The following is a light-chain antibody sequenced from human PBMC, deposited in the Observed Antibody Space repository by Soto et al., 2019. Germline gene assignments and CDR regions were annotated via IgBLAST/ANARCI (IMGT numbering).Light chain of an antibody. V-gene: IGKV4-1*01. CDR1: QSVLYSSNNKNY. J-gene: IGKJ5*01. Sequence: IVMTQSPDSLAVSLGDRATINCRSSQSVLYSSNNKNYLAWYQQKPGQPPKLLIYWASTRESGVPDRFSGSGSGTDFTLTISSLQAEDVAVYYCQQYYSTLPTFGQGTRLEIK. CDR3: QQYYSTLPT. CDR2: WAS.